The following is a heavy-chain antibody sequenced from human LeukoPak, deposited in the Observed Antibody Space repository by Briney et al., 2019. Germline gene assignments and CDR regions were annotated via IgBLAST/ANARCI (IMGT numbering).Heavy chain of an antibody. CDR2: ISPDGTST. CDR1: GFTFSSNW. D-gene: IGHD1-26*01. V-gene: IGHV3-74*01. J-gene: IGHJ4*02. CDR3: VYSGNFRFDY. Sequence: GGSLRLSCAASGFTFSSNWIHWVRQVLGMGLVWVSRISPDGTSTTYADSVKGRFTISRDNAKNTLYLQMNTLRAEDTAVYYCVYSGNFRFDYWGQGTLVTVSS.